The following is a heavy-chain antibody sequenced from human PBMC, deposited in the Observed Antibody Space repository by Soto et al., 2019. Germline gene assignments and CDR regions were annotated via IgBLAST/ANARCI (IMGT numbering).Heavy chain of an antibody. CDR1: GASVTSPEHY. CDR2: IYHVGST. CDR3: ARERYCLSGDCFPNWFDP. J-gene: IGHJ5*02. D-gene: IGHD2-21*02. V-gene: IGHV4-30-4*01. Sequence: SETLSLTCSVSGASVTSPEHYWTRIRQSPGKGLEWIGYIYHVGSTVYNPSLKGRSTVSLDTSKNQFSLNVTSVTAADTAVYFCARERYCLSGDCFPNWFDPWGQGTLVT.